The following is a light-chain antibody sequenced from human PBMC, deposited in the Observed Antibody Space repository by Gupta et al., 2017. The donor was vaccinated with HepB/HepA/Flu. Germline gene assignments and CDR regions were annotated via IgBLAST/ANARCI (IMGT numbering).Light chain of an antibody. CDR2: VAS. J-gene: IGKJ4*01. Sequence: DIQMTQSPSSLSASVGDRVTITCRASQSISSYLNWYQQKPGKAPKFLIYVASSLQSGVPSRFSGSGSGTDFTLTISSLQPEDCATYYCQQSYTTPTTFGGGTKVEIK. V-gene: IGKV1-39*01. CDR3: QQSYTTPTT. CDR1: QSISSY.